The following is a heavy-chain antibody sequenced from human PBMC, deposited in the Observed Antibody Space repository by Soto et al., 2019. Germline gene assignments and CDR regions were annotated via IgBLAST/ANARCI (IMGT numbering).Heavy chain of an antibody. J-gene: IGHJ6*03. CDR2: VYFSGNS. CDR3: ARGSSMRYGDSPRIGYLDYYYYYYMDV. D-gene: IGHD4-17*01. CDR1: GGSVRGSRYY. Sequence: SETLSLTCTVSGGSVRGSRYYWGWIRQTPGKGLEWIGSVYFSGNSHYNPSLKSRVTVSLDTSTNQFSLQLNSVTPEDTAVYYCARGSSMRYGDSPRIGYLDYYYYYYMDVWGKGTTVTVSS. V-gene: IGHV4-39*01.